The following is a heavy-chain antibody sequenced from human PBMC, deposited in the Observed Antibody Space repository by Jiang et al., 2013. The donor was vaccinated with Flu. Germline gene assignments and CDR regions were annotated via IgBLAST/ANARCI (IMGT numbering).Heavy chain of an antibody. CDR2: IYYSGST. D-gene: IGHD2-2*01. J-gene: IGHJ4*02. CDR3: ARGTTGLSGIVVVPAADLYFAS. CDR1: DGSISSGDYY. V-gene: IGHV4-31*03. Sequence: GLVKPSQTLSLTCTVSDGSISSGDYYWSWIRQHPGKGLEWIGYIYYSGSTYYNPSLKSRVTISVDTSKNQFSLKVSSVTAADTAVYYCARGTTGLSGIVVVPAADLYFASWGQGILVTVSS.